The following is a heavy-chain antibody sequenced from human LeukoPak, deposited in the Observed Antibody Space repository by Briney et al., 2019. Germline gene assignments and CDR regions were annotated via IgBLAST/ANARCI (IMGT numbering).Heavy chain of an antibody. D-gene: IGHD3-22*01. J-gene: IGHJ4*02. Sequence: SETLSLTCTVSGGSISSGSYYWSWIRQPAGKGLEWIGRIYTSGSTNHNPSLKTRVTMSVDTSKNQFSLKLSSVTAADTAVYYCARGPYYYDSSGNFDYWGQGTLVTVSS. CDR2: IYTSGST. CDR3: ARGPYYYDSSGNFDY. V-gene: IGHV4-61*02. CDR1: GGSISSGSYY.